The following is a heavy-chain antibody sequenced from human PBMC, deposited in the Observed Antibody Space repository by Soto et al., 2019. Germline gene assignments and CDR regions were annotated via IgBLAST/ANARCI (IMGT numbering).Heavy chain of an antibody. CDR2: IIPIFGTA. D-gene: IGHD1-7*01. CDR1: GGTFSSYA. J-gene: IGHJ6*02. Sequence: GASVKVSFKASGGTFSSYAISWLRQAPGQGLEWMGGIIPIFGTANYAQKFQGRVTITADESTSTAYMELSSLRSEDTAVYYCAREVTGYNWNYHYYYYGMDVWGQGTTVTVSS. V-gene: IGHV1-69*13. CDR3: AREVTGYNWNYHYYYYGMDV.